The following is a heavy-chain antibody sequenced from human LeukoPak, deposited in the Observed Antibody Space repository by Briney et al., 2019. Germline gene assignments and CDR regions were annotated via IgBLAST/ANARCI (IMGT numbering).Heavy chain of an antibody. CDR3: ARTTVDSSGWYVPFDY. D-gene: IGHD6-19*01. J-gene: IGHJ4*02. CDR2: TYYRSKWYN. CDR1: GDSVSSNSAA. V-gene: IGHV6-1*01. Sequence: SQTLSLTCAISGDSVSSNSAAWNWIRQSPSRGLEWLGRTYYRSKWYNDYAVSVKSRITINPDTSKNQFSLQLNSVTPEDTAVYYCARTTVDSSGWYVPFDYWGQGTLVTVFS.